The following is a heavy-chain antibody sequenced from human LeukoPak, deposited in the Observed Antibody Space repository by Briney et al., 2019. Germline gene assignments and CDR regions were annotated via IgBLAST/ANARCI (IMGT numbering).Heavy chain of an antibody. J-gene: IGHJ4*02. CDR3: AKDRLGNSYGIFDF. CDR2: ISGSGGST. V-gene: IGHV3-23*01. CDR1: GFTFSSYA. Sequence: GGSLRLSCAASGFTFSSYAMTWVRQAPGKGLEWVSTISGSGGSTYYADSVKGRFTISRDNSKNTVYLQMNSLRAEDTAVYYCAKDRLGNSYGIFDFWGQGTLATVSS. D-gene: IGHD5-18*01.